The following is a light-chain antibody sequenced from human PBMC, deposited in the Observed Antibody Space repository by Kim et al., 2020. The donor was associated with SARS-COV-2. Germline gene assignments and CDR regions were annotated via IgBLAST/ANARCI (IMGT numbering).Light chain of an antibody. CDR3: QTWATGIVV. J-gene: IGLJ2*01. CDR2: INSDGSH. V-gene: IGLV4-69*01. CDR1: SGHSGYA. Sequence: ASVKLTCTLDSGHSGYAIAWHQQQPEKGPRYLMKINSDGSHSKGDGIPDRFSGSSSGAERYLTISSLQSEDEADYYCQTWATGIVVFGGGTKLTVL.